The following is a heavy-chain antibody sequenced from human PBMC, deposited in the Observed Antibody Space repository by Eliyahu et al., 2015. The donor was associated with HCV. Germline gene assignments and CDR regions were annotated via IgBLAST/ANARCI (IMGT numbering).Heavy chain of an antibody. D-gene: IGHD2/OR15-2a*01. CDR1: GFTLNNYE. CDR3: AIKGGDYHSNSWYFFDS. V-gene: IGHV3-48*03. Sequence: EVQLVESGGGLIQPGGSLRLSCAASGFTLNNYEVNWVRQAPGKGLEWVSYISSSGGTIYNAVSVGGRITVSRDNAKNSVFLQLNRLRAEDTAIYYCAIKGGDYHSNSWYFFDSWGQGTRVTVSS. J-gene: IGHJ4*02. CDR2: ISSSGGTI.